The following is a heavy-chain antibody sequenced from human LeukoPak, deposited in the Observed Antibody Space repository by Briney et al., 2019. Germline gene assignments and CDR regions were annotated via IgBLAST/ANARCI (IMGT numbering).Heavy chain of an antibody. Sequence: GGSLRLSCAASGFTFSSYSMNWVRQAPGKGLEWVSSISSSSSYIHYADSVKGRFTISRDNAKNSLYLQMNSLRAEDTAVYYCARDLGDYYDSSGYYVAPWGQGTLVTVSS. J-gene: IGHJ5*02. D-gene: IGHD3-22*01. V-gene: IGHV3-21*01. CDR3: ARDLGDYYDSSGYYVAP. CDR2: ISSSSSYI. CDR1: GFTFSSYS.